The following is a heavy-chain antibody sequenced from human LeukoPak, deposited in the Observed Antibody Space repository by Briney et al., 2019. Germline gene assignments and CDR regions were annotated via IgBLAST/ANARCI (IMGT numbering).Heavy chain of an antibody. Sequence: SETLSLTCTVSGGSISSYYWSWIRQPPGKGLEWIGYIYYSGSTNYNPSLKSRVTISVDTSKNQFSLKLSSVTAADTAVYYCAREAAAGTLVYWGQGTLVTVSS. D-gene: IGHD6-13*01. CDR1: GGSISSYY. V-gene: IGHV4-59*01. CDR2: IYYSGST. J-gene: IGHJ4*02. CDR3: AREAAAGTLVY.